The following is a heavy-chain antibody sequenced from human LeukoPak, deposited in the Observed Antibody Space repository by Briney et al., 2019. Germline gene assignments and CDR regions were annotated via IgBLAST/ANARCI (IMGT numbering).Heavy chain of an antibody. V-gene: IGHV4-30-2*01. D-gene: IGHD1-26*01. CDR1: GGSISSGGYS. CDR3: ARDGSIRGYYYAMDV. J-gene: IGHJ6*02. Sequence: SQTLSLTCAVSGGSISSGGYSWSWIRQPPGKGLEWIGYIYHSGSTYYNPSLKSRVTISVDRSKNQFSLKLSSVTAADTAVYYCARDGSIRGYYYAMDVWGQGTTVTVSS. CDR2: IYHSGST.